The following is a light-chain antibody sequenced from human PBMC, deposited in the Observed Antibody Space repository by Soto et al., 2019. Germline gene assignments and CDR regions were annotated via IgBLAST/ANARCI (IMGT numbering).Light chain of an antibody. V-gene: IGKV1-33*01. CDR3: QQYHDLPMYT. Sequence: DIQMTQSPSSLSASVGDRVTITCQASQDISNDLNWYHQKPGKAPEVLIYDASSLEVGVTSRFSGSGSGTDFSLTISSLQPEDIGTYYCQQYHDLPMYTFGQGTKLEI. CDR1: QDISND. CDR2: DAS. J-gene: IGKJ2*01.